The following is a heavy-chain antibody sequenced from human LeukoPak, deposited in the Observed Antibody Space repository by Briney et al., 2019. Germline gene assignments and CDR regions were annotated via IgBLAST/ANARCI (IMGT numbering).Heavy chain of an antibody. CDR1: GGSINSGY. D-gene: IGHD1-26*01. Sequence: SETLSLTCSVSGGSINSGYWSWIRQPPGKGLEWIGLLYPSRSTNSNPSLKTRVTISVNTSRTQFSLKLSSVTAADTAVYYCASGRYPLEYWGQGTLVTVSS. CDR3: ASGRYPLEY. V-gene: IGHV4-59*01. CDR2: LYPSRST. J-gene: IGHJ4*02.